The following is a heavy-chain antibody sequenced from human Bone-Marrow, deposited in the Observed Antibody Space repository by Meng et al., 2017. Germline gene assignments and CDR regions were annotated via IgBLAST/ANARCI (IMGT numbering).Heavy chain of an antibody. Sequence: VRVVESGGGLVQPWGSLRLSCAASGFTVSSNYMSWVRQAPGKGLEWVSVIFSGGTTYYADSVQGRFTISRDNSKNTLFLQMNSLRAGDTAVYYCARDIRWGQGTLVTVSS. CDR2: IFSGGTT. D-gene: IGHD3-10*01. J-gene: IGHJ4*02. V-gene: IGHV3-66*02. CDR1: GFTVSSNY. CDR3: ARDIR.